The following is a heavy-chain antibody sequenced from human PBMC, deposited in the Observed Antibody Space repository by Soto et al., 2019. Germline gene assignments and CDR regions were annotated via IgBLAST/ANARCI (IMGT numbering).Heavy chain of an antibody. J-gene: IGHJ4*02. D-gene: IGHD3-22*01. CDR1: GGTFSSYA. V-gene: IGHV1-69*13. CDR3: TRAPLGIIVAPDF. Sequence: SVKVSCKASGGTFSSYAISWVRQAPGQGLEWMGGIIPIFGTANYAQKFQGRVTITADESTSTAYMELSSLRSEDTAVYYCTRAPLGIIVAPDFWGQGTLVTVSS. CDR2: IIPIFGTA.